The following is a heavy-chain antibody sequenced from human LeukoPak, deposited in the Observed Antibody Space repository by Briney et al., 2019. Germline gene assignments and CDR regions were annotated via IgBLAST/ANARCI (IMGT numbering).Heavy chain of an antibody. Sequence: ASVKVSCKASGYTFTSYDINWVRQATGQGLEWMGWMNPNSGDTGYAQTFQGRVTMTRDTSVGTAYMELSSLRSDDTAVYYCARMGIAAGKNYYFDYWGQGTLVTVSS. V-gene: IGHV1-8*01. D-gene: IGHD6-13*01. CDR1: GYTFTSYD. CDR2: MNPNSGDT. J-gene: IGHJ4*02. CDR3: ARMGIAAGKNYYFDY.